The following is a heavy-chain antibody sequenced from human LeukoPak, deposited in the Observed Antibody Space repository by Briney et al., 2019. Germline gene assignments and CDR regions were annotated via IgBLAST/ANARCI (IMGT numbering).Heavy chain of an antibody. CDR2: FTSSGTYT. D-gene: IGHD1-26*01. J-gene: IGHJ6*03. Sequence: GGSLRLSCADSGFTFSNYNMNWVRQAPGKPMKWFSSFTSSGTYTFYADSVKGRFTISRDNAKNSLYLQMDSLGPEDTAVYYCARDPYSGNYGTYYYYYMDVWGKGTTVTISS. CDR1: GFTFSNYN. CDR3: ARDPYSGNYGTYYYYYMDV. V-gene: IGHV3-21*01.